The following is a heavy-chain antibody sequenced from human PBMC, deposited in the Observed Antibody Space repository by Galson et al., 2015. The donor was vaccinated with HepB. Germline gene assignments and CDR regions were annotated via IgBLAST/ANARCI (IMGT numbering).Heavy chain of an antibody. CDR2: ISGTGYST. V-gene: IGHV3-23*01. J-gene: IGHJ4*02. Sequence: SLRLSCAASGFTLNTYAMNWVRQAPGKGLEWVSGISGTGYSTYYADSVKGRFTISTDNSKNTMYLQMSSLRAEDTAICYCARDGYNWVAFDSWGQGILVTVSS. CDR3: ARDGYNWVAFDS. D-gene: IGHD1-1*01. CDR1: GFTLNTYA.